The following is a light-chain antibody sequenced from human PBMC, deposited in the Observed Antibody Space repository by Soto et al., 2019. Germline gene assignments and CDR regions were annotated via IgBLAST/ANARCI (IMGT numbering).Light chain of an antibody. CDR2: NNN. J-gene: IGLJ1*01. CDR3: AAWDVTLNGLYV. CDR1: SSNIGSSS. Sequence: QSVLTQPPAASGTPGQRVTISCSGSSSNIGSSSVNWYQQLPGTAPKLLIYNNNQWPSGVPDRFSGSKSGTSASLAISGLQSEDEADYYCAAWDVTLNGLYVFGTGTKV. V-gene: IGLV1-44*01.